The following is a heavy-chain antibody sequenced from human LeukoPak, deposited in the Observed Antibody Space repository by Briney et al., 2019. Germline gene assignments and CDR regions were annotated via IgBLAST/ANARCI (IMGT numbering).Heavy chain of an antibody. Sequence: PGGSLRLSCAASGFTFSSYAMSWVRQAPGKGLEWVSAISGSGGSTYYADSVKGRFTISRDNAKHSLYLQLNSLRAEDTAVYYCARELGGDLGEAFDIWGQGTMVTVSS. J-gene: IGHJ3*02. D-gene: IGHD1-26*01. CDR2: ISGSGGST. V-gene: IGHV3-23*01. CDR3: ARELGGDLGEAFDI. CDR1: GFTFSSYA.